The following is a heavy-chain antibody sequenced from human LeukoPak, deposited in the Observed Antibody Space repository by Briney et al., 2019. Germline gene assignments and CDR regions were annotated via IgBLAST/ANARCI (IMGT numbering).Heavy chain of an antibody. CDR3: AKYCSTTSCYGDVQH. J-gene: IGHJ1*01. Sequence: GGSLRLSCAASGFTFNTYSMTWVRQAPGKGLEWISYISSGSSTIYYADSVKGRFTIFRDDAKSSLYLQMNNLRAEDTAVYYCAKYCSTTSCYGDVQHWGQGTLSASPQ. CDR1: GFTFNTYS. D-gene: IGHD2-2*01. CDR2: ISSGSSTI. V-gene: IGHV3-48*01.